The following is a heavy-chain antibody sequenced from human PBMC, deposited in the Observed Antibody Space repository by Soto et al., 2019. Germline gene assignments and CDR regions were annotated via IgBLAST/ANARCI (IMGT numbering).Heavy chain of an antibody. CDR1: GFTFSGSA. J-gene: IGHJ6*02. Sequence: EVQLVESGGGLVQPGGSLKLSCAASGFTFSGSAMHWVRQASGKGLEWVGRIRSKANSYATAYAASVKGRFTISRDDSKNTAYLQMNSLKTEDTAVYYCTNAHYYGMDVWGQGTTVTVSS. CDR2: IRSKANSYAT. CDR3: TNAHYYGMDV. V-gene: IGHV3-73*02.